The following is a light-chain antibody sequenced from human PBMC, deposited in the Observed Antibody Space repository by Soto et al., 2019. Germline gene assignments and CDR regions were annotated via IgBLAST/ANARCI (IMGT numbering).Light chain of an antibody. Sequence: QSVLTQPPSVSGAPGQRVTISCTGSSSNIGAGYDVHWYQQLPGTAPKLLIYGXXXRXXXXXXRXXGSKSGTSASLAITGLRXEXXXDYYCQSYDSSLSGWVFGGGTKLTVL. CDR1: SSNIGAGYD. J-gene: IGLJ3*02. CDR2: GXX. V-gene: IGLV1-40*01. CDR3: QSYDSSLSGWV.